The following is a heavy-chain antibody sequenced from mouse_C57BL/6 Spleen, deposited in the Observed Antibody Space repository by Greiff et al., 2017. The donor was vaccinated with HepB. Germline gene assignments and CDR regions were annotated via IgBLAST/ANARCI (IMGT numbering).Heavy chain of an antibody. CDR3: ARRHYGSSYVYFDV. D-gene: IGHD1-1*01. Sequence: VQLQQPGAELVRPGSSVKLSCKASGYTFTSYWMDWVKQRPGQGLEWIGNIYPSDSETHYNQKFKDKATLTVDKSSSTAYMQLSSLTSEDSAVYYCARRHYGSSYVYFDVWGTGTTVTVSS. J-gene: IGHJ1*03. CDR2: IYPSDSET. CDR1: GYTFTSYW. V-gene: IGHV1-61*01.